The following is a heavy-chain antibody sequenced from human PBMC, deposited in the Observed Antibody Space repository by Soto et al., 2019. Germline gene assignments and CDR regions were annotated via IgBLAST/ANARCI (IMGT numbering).Heavy chain of an antibody. CDR1: GFTFNYYW. CDR3: ARGEKGGFDL. J-gene: IGHJ3*01. D-gene: IGHD2-15*01. CDR2: IHSDGSST. V-gene: IGHV3-74*01. Sequence: GGSLRLSCAASGFTFNYYWMHWVRQAPGQGLVWVSHIHSDGSSTTYADSVKGRFTISRDNAKNTLYLQMNSLRAEDTAVYYCARGEKGGFDLWGQGTTVTVSS.